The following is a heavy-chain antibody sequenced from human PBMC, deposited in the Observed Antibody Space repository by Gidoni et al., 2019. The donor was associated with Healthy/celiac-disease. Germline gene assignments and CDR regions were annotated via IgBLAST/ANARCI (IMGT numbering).Heavy chain of an antibody. D-gene: IGHD3-22*01. CDR1: GYSFTSYW. J-gene: IGHJ2*01. V-gene: IGHV5-51*01. CDR2: IYPGDSDT. Sequence: EVQLVQSGAEVKKPGESLKISCKGSGYSFTSYWMGIIYPGDSDTRYSPSFQGQVTISADKSISTAYLQWSSLKASDTAMYYCARHPYYYDSSGYYSDWYFDLWGRGTLVTVSS. CDR3: ARHPYYYDSSGYYSDWYFDL.